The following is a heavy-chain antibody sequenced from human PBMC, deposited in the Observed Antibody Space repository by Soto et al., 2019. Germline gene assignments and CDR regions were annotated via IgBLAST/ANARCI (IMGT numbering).Heavy chain of an antibody. D-gene: IGHD5-12*01. CDR3: ACLADSGYERDDDY. J-gene: IGHJ4*02. Sequence: QVQLQQWGAGLLKPSETLSLTCAVYGGSFSGYYWSWIRQPPGKGLEWIGEINHSGSTNYNPSLKSRVTISVDTSKNQFSLKLSSVTAADTAVYYCACLADSGYERDDDYWGQGTLVTVSS. CDR2: INHSGST. CDR1: GGSFSGYY. V-gene: IGHV4-34*01.